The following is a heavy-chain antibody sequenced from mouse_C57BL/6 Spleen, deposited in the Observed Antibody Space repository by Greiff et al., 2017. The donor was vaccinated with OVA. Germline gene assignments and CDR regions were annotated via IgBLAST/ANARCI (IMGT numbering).Heavy chain of an antibody. J-gene: IGHJ3*01. D-gene: IGHD2-12*01. CDR2: IDPSSGGT. Sequence: QVQLQQPGAELVKPGASVKLSCKASGYTFTSYWMHWVKQRPGRGLEWIGRIDPSSGGTKYNEKFKGKATLTVDKPSSTAYMQISSLTSEDSAVYYCARSQGSSIVRGFAYWGQGTLVTVSA. V-gene: IGHV1-72*01. CDR1: GYTFTSYW. CDR3: ARSQGSSIVRGFAY.